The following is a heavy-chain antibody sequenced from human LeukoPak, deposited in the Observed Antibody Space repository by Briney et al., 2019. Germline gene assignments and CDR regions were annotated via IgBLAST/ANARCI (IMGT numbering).Heavy chain of an antibody. Sequence: GASVKASCKASGYTFTSYDINWVRQATGQGLEWMGWMNPNSGNTGYAQKFQGRVTITRNTSISTAYMELSSLRSEDTAVYYCAREYYDFWSGHRWFDPWGQGTLVTVSS. D-gene: IGHD3-3*01. CDR1: GYTFTSYD. CDR2: MNPNSGNT. CDR3: AREYYDFWSGHRWFDP. J-gene: IGHJ5*02. V-gene: IGHV1-8*03.